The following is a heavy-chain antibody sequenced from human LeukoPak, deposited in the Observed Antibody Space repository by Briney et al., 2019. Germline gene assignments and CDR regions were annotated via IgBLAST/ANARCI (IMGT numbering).Heavy chain of an antibody. Sequence: SETLSLTCAVYGGSFSGYYWSWIRQPPGKGLEWIGEINHSGSANYNPSLKSRVTISVDTSKNQFSLKLSSVTAADTAVYYCARGGAAAGQSTIDYWGQGTLVTVSS. J-gene: IGHJ4*02. CDR3: ARGGAAAGQSTIDY. D-gene: IGHD6-13*01. V-gene: IGHV4-34*01. CDR1: GGSFSGYY. CDR2: INHSGSA.